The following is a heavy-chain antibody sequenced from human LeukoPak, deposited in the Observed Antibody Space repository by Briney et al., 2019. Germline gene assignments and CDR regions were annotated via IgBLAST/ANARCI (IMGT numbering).Heavy chain of an antibody. J-gene: IGHJ4*02. V-gene: IGHV4-39*01. CDR1: GGSISSSSYY. CDR2: IYYSRST. Sequence: SETLSLTCTVSGGSISSSSYYWGWIRQPPGKGLEWIGSIYYSRSTYYNPSLKSRVTISVDTSKNQFSLKLSSVTAADTAVYYCARHTTYGYSYGYDYWGQGTLVTVSS. D-gene: IGHD5-18*01. CDR3: ARHTTYGYSYGYDY.